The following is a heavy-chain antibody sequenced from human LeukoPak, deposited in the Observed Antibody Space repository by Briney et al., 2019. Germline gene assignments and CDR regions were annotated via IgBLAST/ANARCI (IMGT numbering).Heavy chain of an antibody. V-gene: IGHV3-23*01. D-gene: IGHD3-9*01. Sequence: GGSLRLSCAASGFTFSSYWMSWVRQAPGKGLEWVSAISGSGGSTYYADSVKGRFTISRDNSKNTLYLQMNSLRAEDTAVYYCAKDLGYYDILTGYPRIWGQGTMVTVSS. J-gene: IGHJ3*02. CDR1: GFTFSSYW. CDR3: AKDLGYYDILTGYPRI. CDR2: ISGSGGST.